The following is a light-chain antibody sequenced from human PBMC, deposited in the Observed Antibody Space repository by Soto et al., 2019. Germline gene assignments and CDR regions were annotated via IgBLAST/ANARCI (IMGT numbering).Light chain of an antibody. Sequence: DIQMTQSPSSVSSSVGDRVTITCRATQGISNWLAWYQQKPGQAPKLLIYAATSRQDGVPLRFCGSGSGADFTLTISALQPEDFATYYCQQANSLPLSFGGGTKVEIK. CDR3: QQANSLPLS. CDR2: AAT. CDR1: QGISNW. J-gene: IGKJ4*01. V-gene: IGKV1-12*01.